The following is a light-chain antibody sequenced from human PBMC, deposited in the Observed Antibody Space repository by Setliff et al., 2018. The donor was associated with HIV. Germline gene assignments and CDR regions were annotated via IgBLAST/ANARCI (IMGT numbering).Light chain of an antibody. CDR1: QDIKND. CDR2: AAS. J-gene: IGKJ1*01. Sequence: DIQVTQSPSSLSASVGDRVTITCRASQDIKNDLGWYQQKPGKAPKRLIYAASSLHSGVPSSFSGNKVGTEFTLTISYLRAEDFATYYCLQHHDYRWTFGQGTKVDIK. CDR3: LQHHDYRWT. V-gene: IGKV1-17*02.